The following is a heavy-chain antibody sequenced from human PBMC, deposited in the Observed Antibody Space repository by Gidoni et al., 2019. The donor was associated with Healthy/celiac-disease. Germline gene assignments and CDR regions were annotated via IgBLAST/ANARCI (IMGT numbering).Heavy chain of an antibody. CDR3: ARDRIDLGFDY. D-gene: IGHD7-27*01. V-gene: IGHV3-33*01. CDR2: IWYDGSNK. J-gene: IGHJ4*02. Sequence: QVQLVESGGGVVQPGRSLRLSCAASGFTFSSYGMHWVRQAPGKGLGWVAVIWYDGSNKYYADSVKGRFTISRDNSKNTLYLQMNSLRAEDTAVYYCARDRIDLGFDYWGQGTLVTVSS. CDR1: GFTFSSYG.